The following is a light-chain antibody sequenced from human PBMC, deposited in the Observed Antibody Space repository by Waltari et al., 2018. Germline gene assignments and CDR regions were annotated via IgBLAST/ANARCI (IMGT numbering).Light chain of an antibody. CDR1: SLRSYY. Sequence: SSELTQDPAVSVALGQTVRITCQGDSLRSYYASWYQQKPGQAPVLFIYGKNNRPSGIPDRFSGSSSGNTASLTITGAQAEDEADYYCNSRDSSGNHWVFGGGTKLTVL. J-gene: IGLJ3*02. CDR2: GKN. V-gene: IGLV3-19*01. CDR3: NSRDSSGNHWV.